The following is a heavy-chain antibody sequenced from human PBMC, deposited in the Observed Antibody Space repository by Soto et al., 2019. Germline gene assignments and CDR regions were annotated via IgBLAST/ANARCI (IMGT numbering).Heavy chain of an antibody. V-gene: IGHV4-4*07. CDR3: ARGRYCSGGSCYSGTTNWFDP. J-gene: IGHJ5*02. CDR2: IYTSGST. D-gene: IGHD2-15*01. Sequence: PSGTLSLTCTVSGGSISSYYWSWIRQPAGKGLEWIGRIYTSGSTNYNPSLKSRVTMSVDTSKNQFSLKLSSVTAAGTAVYYCARGRYCSGGSCYSGTTNWFDPWGQGTLVTVSS. CDR1: GGSISSYY.